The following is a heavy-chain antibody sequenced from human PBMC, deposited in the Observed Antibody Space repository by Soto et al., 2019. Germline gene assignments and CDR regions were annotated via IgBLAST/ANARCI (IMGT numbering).Heavy chain of an antibody. CDR2: IIPIFGTA. D-gene: IGHD2-15*01. CDR3: ASPPGYCSGGSCYHFDY. J-gene: IGHJ4*02. CDR1: GGTFSSYA. Sequence: QVQLVQSGAEVKKPGSSVKVSCKASGGTFSSYAISWVRQAPGQGLEWMGGIIPIFGTANYAQKFQGRVTITEDESTSTAYMERSSLRAEDTAVYSCASPPGYCSGGSCYHFDYWGQGTLVTGSS. V-gene: IGHV1-69*01.